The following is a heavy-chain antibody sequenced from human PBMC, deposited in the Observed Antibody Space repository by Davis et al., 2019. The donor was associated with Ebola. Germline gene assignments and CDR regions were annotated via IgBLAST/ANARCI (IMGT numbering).Heavy chain of an antibody. J-gene: IGHJ5*01. V-gene: IGHV4-59*01. CDR3: ARDRGTYYDYVWGTYRYGWFDS. CDR1: GGSIGSYY. Sequence: SETLSLTCTVPGGSIGSYYWSWIRQPPGKGLEWIGYIYYSGSTNYNPSLKSRVTISVDTSKNQFSLKLSSMTAADTAVYFCARDRGTYYDYVWGTYRYGWFDSWGQGILVTVSA. CDR2: IYYSGST. D-gene: IGHD3-16*02.